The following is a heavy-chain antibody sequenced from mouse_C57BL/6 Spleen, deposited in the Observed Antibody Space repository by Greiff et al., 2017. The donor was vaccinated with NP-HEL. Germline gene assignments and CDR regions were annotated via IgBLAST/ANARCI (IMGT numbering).Heavy chain of an antibody. CDR2: IYPGDGDT. Sequence: VQLQQSGPELVKPGASVKISCKASGYAFSSSWMNWVKQRPGKGLEWIGRIYPGDGDTNYNGKFKGKATLTADKSSSTAYMQLSSLTSEDSAVYFCARGDSNPFAYWGQGTLVTVSA. V-gene: IGHV1-82*01. J-gene: IGHJ3*01. CDR1: GYAFSSSW. D-gene: IGHD2-5*01. CDR3: ARGDSNPFAY.